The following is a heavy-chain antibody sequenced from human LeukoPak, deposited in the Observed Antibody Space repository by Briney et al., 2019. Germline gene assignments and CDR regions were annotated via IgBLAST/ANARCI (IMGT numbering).Heavy chain of an antibody. D-gene: IGHD5-24*01. CDR1: GFTFSSYSMN. J-gene: IGHJ4*02. CDR3: ARPEMATRAVDY. V-gene: IGHV4-39*01. CDR2: IYYSGST. Sequence: GSLRLSCAASGFTFSSYSMNWVRQPPGKGLEWIGSIYYSGSTYYNPSLKSRVTISVDTSKNQFSLKLSSVTAADTAVYYCARPEMATRAVDYWGQGTLVTVSS.